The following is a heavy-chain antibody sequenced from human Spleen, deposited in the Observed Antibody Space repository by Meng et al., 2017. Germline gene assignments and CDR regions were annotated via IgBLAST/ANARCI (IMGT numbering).Heavy chain of an antibody. J-gene: IGHJ4*02. V-gene: IGHV3-9*01. CDR3: AKEGLYDSSGYSFDY. CDR1: GFTFDDYA. CDR2: ISWNSGSI. Sequence: SLKISCEASGFTFDDYAMHWVRQTPGKGLEWVSGISWNSGSIGYADSVKGRFTISRDNAKNSLYLQMNSLRAEDTALYYCAKEGLYDSSGYSFDYWGQGTLVTVSS. D-gene: IGHD3-22*01.